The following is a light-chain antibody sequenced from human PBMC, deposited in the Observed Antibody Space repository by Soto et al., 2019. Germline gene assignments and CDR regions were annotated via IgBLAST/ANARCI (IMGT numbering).Light chain of an antibody. CDR1: SSNIGSNI. Sequence: QSVLTQPPSASGTPGQRVTISCSGSSSNIGSNIVNWYQQLPGTAPKLLIYSNNRRPSGVPDRFSGSKSGTSASLAISGLQSEDEADYYCAAWHDSLNGVVFCGGTKLTVL. J-gene: IGLJ2*01. V-gene: IGLV1-44*01. CDR3: AAWHDSLNGVV. CDR2: SNN.